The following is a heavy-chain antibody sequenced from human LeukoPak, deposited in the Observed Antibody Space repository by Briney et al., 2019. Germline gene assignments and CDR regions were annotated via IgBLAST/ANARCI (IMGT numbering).Heavy chain of an antibody. V-gene: IGHV1-46*01. CDR1: GYTFTSYY. Sequence: ASVKVSCKASGYTFTSYYMHWVRQAPGQGLEWMGIINPSGGSTSYAQKFQGRVTMTRDMSTSTVHMELSSLRSEDTAVYYCARRRIGDNWFDPWGQGTLVTVSS. J-gene: IGHJ5*02. CDR2: INPSGGST. D-gene: IGHD3-10*01. CDR3: ARRRIGDNWFDP.